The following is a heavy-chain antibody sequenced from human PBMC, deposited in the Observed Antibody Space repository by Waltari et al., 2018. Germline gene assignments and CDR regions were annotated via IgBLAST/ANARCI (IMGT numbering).Heavy chain of an antibody. CDR3: ARGMVGAAYFDC. CDR1: GFTFSSYS. D-gene: IGHD1-26*01. Sequence: EVQLVESGGGLVQPGGSLRLSCVASGFTFSSYSMNWVRQAPGKGLEWVSYISSSSTINYADSVKGRFTISRDSPKNSLYLQMNSLRAEDAAVYYCARGMVGAAYFDCWGQGALVSVSS. J-gene: IGHJ4*02. V-gene: IGHV3-48*04. CDR2: ISSSSTI.